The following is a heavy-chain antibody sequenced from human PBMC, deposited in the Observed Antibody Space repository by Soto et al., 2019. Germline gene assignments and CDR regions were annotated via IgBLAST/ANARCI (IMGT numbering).Heavy chain of an antibody. V-gene: IGHV4-59*01. Sequence: QVLLQESGPGLVQSSETLSLSCTVSGGSISSYYWTWIRQPPGKGLEWIGHVYYSGSTNYNPSLNSRVTISLDTSKNKFSLNLRYVTAADTAVYYCARVRGFSGYDPTEAFDYWGQGTLVTVSS. CDR3: ARVRGFSGYDPTEAFDY. J-gene: IGHJ4*02. CDR1: GGSISSYY. CDR2: VYYSGST. D-gene: IGHD5-12*01.